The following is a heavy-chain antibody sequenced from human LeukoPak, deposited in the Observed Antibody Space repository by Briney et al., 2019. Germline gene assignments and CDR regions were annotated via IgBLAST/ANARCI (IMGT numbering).Heavy chain of an antibody. D-gene: IGHD3-10*01. V-gene: IGHV1-2*06. J-gene: IGHJ4*02. CDR3: ARDTTVVRGVIKRARFDY. CDR1: GYTFTGYY. CDR2: INPNSGGT. Sequence: ASVKVSCKASGYTFTGYYMHWVRQAPGQGLEWMGRINPNSGGTNYAQKFQGRVTMTRDTSISTAYMELSRLRSDDTAMYYCARDTTVVRGVIKRARFDYWGQGTLVTVSS.